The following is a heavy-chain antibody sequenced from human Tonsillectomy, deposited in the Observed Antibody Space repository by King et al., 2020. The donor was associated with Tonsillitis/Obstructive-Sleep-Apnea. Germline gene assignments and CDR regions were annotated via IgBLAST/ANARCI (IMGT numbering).Heavy chain of an antibody. V-gene: IGHV3-11*01. CDR1: AFTFSDYY. J-gene: IGHJ3*02. D-gene: IGHD1-26*01. CDR2: ISSSGSSI. Sequence: QLVQSGGGLVKPGRSLRLSCAASAFTFSDYYMSWTRQAPGKGLEWISYISSSGSSIYYADSVKGRFTISRDNAKNSLYLQMNSLRAEDTAVYYCARAVEPDAFDIWGQGTMVTVSS. CDR3: ARAVEPDAFDI.